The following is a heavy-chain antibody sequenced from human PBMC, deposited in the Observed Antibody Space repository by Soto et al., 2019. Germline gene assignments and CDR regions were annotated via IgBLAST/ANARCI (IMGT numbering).Heavy chain of an antibody. J-gene: IGHJ6*02. CDR3: ARGQSGSYYYYGMDV. D-gene: IGHD3-10*01. CDR2: ISSNGGST. CDR1: GFTFSSYA. V-gene: IGHV3-64*01. Sequence: GGSLRLSCAASGFTFSSYAMHWVRQAPGKGLEYVSAISSNGGSTYYANSVKGRFTISRDNSKNTLYLQMGSLRAEDMAVYYCARGQSGSYYYYGMDVWGQGTTVTVSS.